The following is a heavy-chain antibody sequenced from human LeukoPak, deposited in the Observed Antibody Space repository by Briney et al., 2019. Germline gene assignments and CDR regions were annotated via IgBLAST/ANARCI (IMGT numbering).Heavy chain of an antibody. V-gene: IGHV3-33*01. Sequence: GGSLRLSCAASGFTFSSYGMHWVRQAPGKGLEWVAVIWYDGSNKYYADSVKGRFTISRDNSKNTLYLQMNSLRAEDTAVYYCARWGGSYGYDAFDIWGQGTMVTVSS. CDR2: IWYDGSNK. CDR1: GFTFSSYG. D-gene: IGHD5-18*01. CDR3: ARWGGSYGYDAFDI. J-gene: IGHJ3*02.